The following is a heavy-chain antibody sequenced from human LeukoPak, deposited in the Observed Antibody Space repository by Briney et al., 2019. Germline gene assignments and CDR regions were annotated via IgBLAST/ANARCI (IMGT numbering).Heavy chain of an antibody. D-gene: IGHD3-10*01. J-gene: IGHJ6*03. CDR3: ARRAGFGDTYYYYMDV. CDR2: INPNSGGT. V-gene: IGHV1-2*02. Sequence: ASVKVSCKASGGTFSSYSISWVRQAPGQGLEWMGWINPNSGGTNYAQKFQGRVTMTRDTSISTAYMELSRLRSDDTAVYYCARRAGFGDTYYYYMDVWGKGTTVTISS. CDR1: GGTFSSYS.